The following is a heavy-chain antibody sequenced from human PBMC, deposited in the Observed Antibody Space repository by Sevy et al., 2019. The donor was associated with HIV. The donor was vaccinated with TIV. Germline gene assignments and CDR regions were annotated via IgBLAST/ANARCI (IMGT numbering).Heavy chain of an antibody. Sequence: ASVKVSCKASGGTVSSYAISWVRQAPGQGLEWMGGTIPIFGTANYAQKFQGRVTITADESTSTAYMELSSLRSEDTAVYYCARGRFSSSSTNYYGMDVWGQGTTVTVSS. J-gene: IGHJ6*02. D-gene: IGHD6-13*01. CDR3: ARGRFSSSSTNYYGMDV. V-gene: IGHV1-69*13. CDR2: TIPIFGTA. CDR1: GGTVSSYA.